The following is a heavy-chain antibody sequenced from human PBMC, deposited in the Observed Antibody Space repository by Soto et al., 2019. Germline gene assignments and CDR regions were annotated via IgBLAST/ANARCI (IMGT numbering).Heavy chain of an antibody. CDR1: GGSISSGGYY. Sequence: QVQLQESGPGLVKPSQTLSLTCTVSGGSISSGGYYWSWIRQHPGKGLEWIGYIYYSVSTYYNPSLQRRVTISVDTSKNQFSRKLSSVTAADTAVYYCASSRGTYGPYRGGGYGGMDVWGQGTTVTVSS. CDR3: ASSRGTYGPYRGGGYGGMDV. CDR2: IYYSVST. J-gene: IGHJ6*02. V-gene: IGHV4-31*03. D-gene: IGHD3-22*01.